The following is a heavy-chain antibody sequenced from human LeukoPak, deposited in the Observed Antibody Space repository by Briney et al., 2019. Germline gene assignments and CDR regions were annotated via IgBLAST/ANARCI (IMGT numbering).Heavy chain of an antibody. J-gene: IGHJ4*02. CDR3: AKDSGPTRHFDY. D-gene: IGHD1-1*01. CDR1: GFTFNSHA. Sequence: QAGGSLRLSCAASGFTFNSHAMHWVRQAPGKGLEWVAVISSDGSNKYYADSVKGRFTISRDNSKNTLYLQMNSLRAEDTAVYHCAKDSGPTRHFDYWGQGTLVTVSS. V-gene: IGHV3-30-3*01. CDR2: ISSDGSNK.